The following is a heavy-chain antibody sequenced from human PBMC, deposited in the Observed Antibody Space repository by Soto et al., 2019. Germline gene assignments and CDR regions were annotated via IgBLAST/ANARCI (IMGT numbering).Heavy chain of an antibody. Sequence: VSLRLSCAASGFTFSSYAMSWVRQAPVKGLEWVSAISGSGGSTYYADSAKGRFTISRDNSKNTLYLQMNSLRAEDTAVYYCAKGPYSGSYWDLFYFEYWGQRTLVSVSS. D-gene: IGHD1-26*01. V-gene: IGHV3-23*01. CDR1: GFTFSSYA. CDR2: ISGSGGST. J-gene: IGHJ4*02. CDR3: AKGPYSGSYWDLFYFEY.